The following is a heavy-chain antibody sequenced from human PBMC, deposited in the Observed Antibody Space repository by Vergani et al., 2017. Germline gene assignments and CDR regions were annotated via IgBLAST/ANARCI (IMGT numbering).Heavy chain of an antibody. V-gene: IGHV4-39*01. D-gene: IGHD3-9*01. CDR2: IYYSGST. Sequence: QLQLQESGPGLVKPSETLSLTCTVSGGPISSSSYYWGWIRQPPGKGLEWIGRIYYSGSTYYNPSLKSRVTISVDTSKNQFSLKLSSVTAADTAVYYCARSSEYYDILTGYYMDAFDIWGQGTMVTVSS. CDR1: GGPISSSSYY. J-gene: IGHJ3*02. CDR3: ARSSEYYDILTGYYMDAFDI.